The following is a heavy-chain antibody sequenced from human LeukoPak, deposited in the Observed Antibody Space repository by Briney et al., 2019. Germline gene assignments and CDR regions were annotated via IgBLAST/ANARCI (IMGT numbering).Heavy chain of an antibody. D-gene: IGHD3-22*01. V-gene: IGHV4-39*07. J-gene: IGHJ4*02. CDR2: INHSGST. Sequence: SETLSLTCTVSGGSIRSSYYYWSWIRQPPGKGLEWIGEINHSGSTNYNPSLKSRVTISVDTSKNQFSLKLSSVTAADTAVYYCARGYYDSSGYFDYWGQGTLVTVSS. CDR1: GGSIRSSYYY. CDR3: ARGYYDSSGYFDY.